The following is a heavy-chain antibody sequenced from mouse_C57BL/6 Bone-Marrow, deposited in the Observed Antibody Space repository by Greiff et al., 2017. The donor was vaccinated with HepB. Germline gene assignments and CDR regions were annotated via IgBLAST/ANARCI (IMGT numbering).Heavy chain of an antibody. D-gene: IGHD1-1*01. Sequence: VQLQQPGAELVKPGASVKLSCKASGYTFTSYWMHWVKQRPGQGLEWIGMIHPNSGSTNYNEKFKSKATLTVDKSSSTAYMQLSSLTSEDSAVYYCARSTVVATDFDYWGQGTTLTVSS. CDR2: IHPNSGST. CDR3: ARSTVVATDFDY. V-gene: IGHV1-64*01. CDR1: GYTFTSYW. J-gene: IGHJ2*01.